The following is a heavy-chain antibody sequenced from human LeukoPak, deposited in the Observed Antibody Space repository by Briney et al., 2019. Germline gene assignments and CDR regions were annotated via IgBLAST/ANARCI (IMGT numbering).Heavy chain of an antibody. V-gene: IGHV3-48*01. CDR2: ISSSSSTI. Sequence: GGSLRLSCAASGFTFSSYSMNWVRQAPGKGLEWVSYISSSSSTIYYADSVKGRFTISRDNAKNSLYLQMNSLRAEDTAVYYCARAYYYDSRDAFDIWGQGTMVTVSS. CDR3: ARAYYYDSRDAFDI. CDR1: GFTFSSYS. D-gene: IGHD3-22*01. J-gene: IGHJ3*02.